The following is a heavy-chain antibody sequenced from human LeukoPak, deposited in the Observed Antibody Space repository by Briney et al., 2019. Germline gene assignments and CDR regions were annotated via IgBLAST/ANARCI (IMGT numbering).Heavy chain of an antibody. D-gene: IGHD4-17*01. CDR1: GGSISSGGYY. J-gene: IGHJ4*02. Sequence: SETLSLTCTVSGGSISSGGYYWSWIRQHPGKGLEWIGYIYYSGSTYYNPSLKSRVTLSVDTSKNQFSLKLSSVTAADTAVYYCARGSALTVTTDYWGQGTLVTVSS. V-gene: IGHV4-31*03. CDR3: ARGSALTVTTDY. CDR2: IYYSGST.